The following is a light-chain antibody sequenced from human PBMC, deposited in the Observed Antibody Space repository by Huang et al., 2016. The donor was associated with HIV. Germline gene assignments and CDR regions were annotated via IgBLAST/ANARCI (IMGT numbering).Light chain of an antibody. CDR1: QSINTY. CDR3: QQRSNWPPLFT. V-gene: IGKV3-11*01. J-gene: IGKJ3*01. CDR2: DAS. Sequence: EIVLTQSPATLSLSPGERATLSCRASQSINTYLAWYQQKPGQAPRLLIYDASNRATGSAARFSVSGSGTDFTLTISSLEPEDVAIYYCQQRSNWPPLFTFGPGTKVDIK.